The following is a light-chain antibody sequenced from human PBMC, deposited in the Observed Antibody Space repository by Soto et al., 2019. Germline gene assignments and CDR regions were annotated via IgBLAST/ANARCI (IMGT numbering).Light chain of an antibody. CDR2: AAS. CDR3: HQSYITPYT. Sequence: DIQMTQSPSSLSASVGDTVTITCRASQRISVHLNWYQQKPVKVPKLLIYAASNLQSGVPLRFSGSGSETYFALTISSLHPADFATYYWHQSYITPYTFGQGTKLEIK. CDR1: QRISVH. V-gene: IGKV1-39*01. J-gene: IGKJ2*01.